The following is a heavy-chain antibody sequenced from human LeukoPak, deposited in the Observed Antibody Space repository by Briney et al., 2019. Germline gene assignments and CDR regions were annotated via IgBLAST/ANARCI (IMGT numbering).Heavy chain of an antibody. Sequence: GGSLTLSCAASGFTFYDYAMHWVRQVPGKGPEWVGGVNRDSTTVAYGDSVKGRFTISRDNARNSLYLQMNSLGTEDTALYYCAKDLAVGTTPRVYAFDVWGQGTMVTVS. CDR1: GFTFYDYA. J-gene: IGHJ3*01. CDR3: AKDLAVGTTPRVYAFDV. V-gene: IGHV3-9*01. D-gene: IGHD1-26*01. CDR2: VNRDSTTV.